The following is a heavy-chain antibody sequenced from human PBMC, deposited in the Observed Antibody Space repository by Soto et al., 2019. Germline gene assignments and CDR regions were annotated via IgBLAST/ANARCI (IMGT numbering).Heavy chain of an antibody. Sequence: GGSLRLSCAASGFTFSSYAMSWVRQAPGKGLEWVSAISGSGGSTYYADSVKGRFTISSDNSKNTLYLQMNSLRAEDTAVYYCAKCKTPSGYYRSDAFDIWGQGTMVTVSS. V-gene: IGHV3-23*01. CDR2: ISGSGGST. D-gene: IGHD3-22*01. J-gene: IGHJ3*02. CDR3: AKCKTPSGYYRSDAFDI. CDR1: GFTFSSYA.